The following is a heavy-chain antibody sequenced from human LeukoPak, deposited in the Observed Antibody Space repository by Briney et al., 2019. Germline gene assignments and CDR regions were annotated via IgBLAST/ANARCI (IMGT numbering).Heavy chain of an antibody. D-gene: IGHD6-6*01. CDR3: AREMSSSSGFDY. CDR2: ISSSSSYI. J-gene: IGHJ4*02. Sequence: PGGPLRLSCAASGFTFSSYSMNWVRQAPGKGLEWVSSISSSSSYIYYADSVKGRFTISRDNAKNSLYLQMNSLRAEDTAVYYCAREMSSSSGFDYWGQGTLVTVSS. CDR1: GFTFSSYS. V-gene: IGHV3-21*01.